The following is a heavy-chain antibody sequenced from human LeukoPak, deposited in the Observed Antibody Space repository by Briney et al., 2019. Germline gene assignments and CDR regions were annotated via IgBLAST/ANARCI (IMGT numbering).Heavy chain of an antibody. J-gene: IGHJ2*01. CDR3: ARARIAAAGPNFDL. Sequence: PSETLSLTCTVSGGSISSYYWSWIRQPPGKGLEWIGYIYYSGSTNYNPSLKSRVTISVDTSKNQFSLKLSSVTAADTAVYYCARARIAAAGPNFDLWGRGTLVTVSS. D-gene: IGHD6-13*01. V-gene: IGHV4-59*01. CDR1: GGSISSYY. CDR2: IYYSGST.